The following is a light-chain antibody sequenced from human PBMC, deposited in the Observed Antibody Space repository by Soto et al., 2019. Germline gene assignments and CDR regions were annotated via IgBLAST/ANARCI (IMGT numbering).Light chain of an antibody. CDR3: QQYMSSVT. J-gene: IGKJ1*01. CDR1: QSVDSTF. V-gene: IGKV3-20*01. CDR2: GVS. Sequence: EIVLTQSPGSLSLSPGERATLSCRASQSVDSTFFAWYQKKPGQAPRLLMYGVSKRATGIPDRFSGSGSGTDFTLTVSRLGPEDFAVYYCQQYMSSVTFGQGTRVEIK.